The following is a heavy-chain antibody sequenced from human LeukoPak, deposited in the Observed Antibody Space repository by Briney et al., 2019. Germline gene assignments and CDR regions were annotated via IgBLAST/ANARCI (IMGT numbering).Heavy chain of an antibody. Sequence: GGSLRLSCAASGFTFDNYGMHWVRQAPGKGLEWVSTISISGRTTYYSDSVKGRFTISRDTSKNTLYLQMNSLRAEDTATYYCAKGETSGWSLYYFDYWGQGTLVTVSS. CDR1: GFTFDNYG. CDR2: ISISGRTT. D-gene: IGHD6-19*01. J-gene: IGHJ4*02. V-gene: IGHV3-23*01. CDR3: AKGETSGWSLYYFDY.